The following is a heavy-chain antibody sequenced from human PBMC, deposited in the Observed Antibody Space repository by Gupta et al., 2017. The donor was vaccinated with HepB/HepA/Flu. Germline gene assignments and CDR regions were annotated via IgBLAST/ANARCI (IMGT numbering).Heavy chain of an antibody. D-gene: IGHD3/OR15-3a*01. Sequence: EVQLVESGGGLVQPGRSLRLSCAASGFTFDDYAMSWVRQAPGKGLEWGSGISWNSGTIVYADSVKGRFTISRDNAKNSLYMQMNSLRAEDTALYYCAKGGNYGLSATVNYWGQGTLVTVSS. CDR2: ISWNSGTI. J-gene: IGHJ4*02. V-gene: IGHV3-9*01. CDR1: GFTFDDYA. CDR3: AKGGNYGLSATVNY.